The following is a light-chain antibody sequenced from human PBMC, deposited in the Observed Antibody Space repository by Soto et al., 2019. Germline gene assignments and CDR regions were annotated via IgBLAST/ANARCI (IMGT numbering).Light chain of an antibody. V-gene: IGLV1-44*01. CDR3: AASDNTLKRDV. CDR1: NSNIASKT. J-gene: IGLJ1*01. Sequence: QSVLTQPPSASESPGQTVSISCSGSNSNIASKTVNCYQHLPGTAPKLLIYYNNQRPSGVPDRFSGSKPGTSASLAISRLHSEDESDYYCAASDNTLKRDVFGTGTKVTGL. CDR2: YNN.